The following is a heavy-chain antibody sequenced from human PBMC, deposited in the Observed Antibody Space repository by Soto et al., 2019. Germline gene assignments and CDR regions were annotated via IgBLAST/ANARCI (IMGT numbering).Heavy chain of an antibody. J-gene: IGHJ4*02. CDR1: GFTFNYYW. D-gene: IGHD2-21*02. CDR2: IQSDGSSP. V-gene: IGHV3-74*01. CDR3: ARGGDPDY. Sequence: EVQLVESGGGLVQPGGSLRLSCVASGFTFNYYWMHWVRQAPGKGLVWVSRIQSDGSSPDYVDSVKGRFTISRDNAKNTLYLQMNNLRAEDPAVSYCARGGDPDYWGQGTLVTVSS.